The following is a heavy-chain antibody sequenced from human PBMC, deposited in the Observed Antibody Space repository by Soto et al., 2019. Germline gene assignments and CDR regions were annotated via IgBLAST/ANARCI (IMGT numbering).Heavy chain of an antibody. Sequence: GESLKISCAASGFTFSSYAMSWVRQAPGKGLEWVSVISGSGGSTYYADSVKGRFTISRDNSKNTLYLQMNSLRAEDTAVYYCAKAPSLGIADAFDIWGQGTMVTVSS. V-gene: IGHV3-23*01. CDR2: ISGSGGST. CDR3: AKAPSLGIADAFDI. CDR1: GFTFSSYA. D-gene: IGHD3-16*01. J-gene: IGHJ3*02.